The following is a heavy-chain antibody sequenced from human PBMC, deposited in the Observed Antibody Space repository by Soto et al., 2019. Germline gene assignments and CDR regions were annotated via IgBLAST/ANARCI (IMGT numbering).Heavy chain of an antibody. J-gene: IGHJ3*02. Sequence: GGSLRLSCEASGFKFITYAMSWVLQGPGKGLEWVAVIGGTAVSTDCADSLKGRCTVSRDNSKNTVYLQLDSLRDDDTAIYYCAKDSTSYNGVYDPFDIWGQGTMVTVSS. D-gene: IGHD1-1*01. CDR1: GFKFITYA. CDR2: IGGTAVST. V-gene: IGHV3-23*01. CDR3: AKDSTSYNGVYDPFDI.